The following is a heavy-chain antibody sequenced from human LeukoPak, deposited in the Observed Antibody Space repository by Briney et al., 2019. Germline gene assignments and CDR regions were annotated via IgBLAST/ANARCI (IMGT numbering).Heavy chain of an antibody. D-gene: IGHD3-16*01. CDR2: IYYSGST. CDR1: GGSISSSSYY. Sequence: SETLSLTCTVSGGSISSSSYYWGWLRQPPGKGLEWIGTIYYSGSTYYNPSLKSRVTISVDTSKNQFSLKLSSVTAADTAVYYCARRRGSYVDYWGQGTLVTVSS. V-gene: IGHV4-39*07. J-gene: IGHJ4*02. CDR3: ARRRGSYVDY.